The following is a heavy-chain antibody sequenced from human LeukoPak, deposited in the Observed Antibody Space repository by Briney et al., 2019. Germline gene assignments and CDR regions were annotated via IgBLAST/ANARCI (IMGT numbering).Heavy chain of an antibody. D-gene: IGHD3-10*01. J-gene: IGHJ5*02. Sequence: SQTLSLTCTVSGGSISSGTYYWSWIRQPAGEGLEWIGRISTSGSTNYNPSLKSRVTISVDTSKNQFSLKLSSVTAADTAAYYCARGLWFGELRYWFDPWGQGTLVTVSS. CDR3: ARGLWFGELRYWFDP. CDR1: GGSISSGTYY. CDR2: ISTSGST. V-gene: IGHV4-61*02.